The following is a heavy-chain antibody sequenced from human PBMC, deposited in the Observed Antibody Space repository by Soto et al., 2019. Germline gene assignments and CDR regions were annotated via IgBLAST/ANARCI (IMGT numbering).Heavy chain of an antibody. Sequence: LSLSCAASGFTFSSYAMGWVRQAPGKGLEWVSGISGRGGNSYFADSVKGRFTISRDNSKNTLYLQMNSLRAEDTAVYYCAKGIRQVATMVEFDSWGQGTLVTVSS. CDR2: ISGRGGNS. CDR1: GFTFSSYA. J-gene: IGHJ4*02. V-gene: IGHV3-23*01. CDR3: AKGIRQVATMVEFDS. D-gene: IGHD3-10*01.